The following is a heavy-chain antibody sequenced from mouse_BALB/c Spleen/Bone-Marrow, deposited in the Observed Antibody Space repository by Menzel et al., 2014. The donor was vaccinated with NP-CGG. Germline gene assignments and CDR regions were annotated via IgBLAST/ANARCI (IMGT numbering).Heavy chain of an antibody. D-gene: IGHD3-3*01. J-gene: IGHJ2*01. CDR3: AGWAGNGGY. Sequence: QVQLQQPGAELVKPGASVKLSCKASGYTFTSYWMHWVKQRPGQGLEWIGEINPSNGRTNYNEKFKSKATLTVDKSSSTASMQVSSRTSEDSAIYNCAGWAGNGGYWGQGTTLTVSS. CDR1: GYTFTSYW. V-gene: IGHV1S81*02. CDR2: INPSNGRT.